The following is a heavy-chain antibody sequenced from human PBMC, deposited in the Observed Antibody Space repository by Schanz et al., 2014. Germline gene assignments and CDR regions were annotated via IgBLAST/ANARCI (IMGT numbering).Heavy chain of an antibody. CDR1: GFSFTTYA. D-gene: IGHD6-13*01. V-gene: IGHV3-48*04. CDR3: AKSQGSSFDS. J-gene: IGHJ4*02. Sequence: EVQLLESGGGLVQPGGSLRLSCASSGFSFTTYAMSWVRQAPGKGLEWISFINTGSNYINYADSVKGRFTISRDNTKNSLFLQLNSLRADDTAVYYCAKSQGSSFDSWGQGTLVTVSS. CDR2: INTGSNYI.